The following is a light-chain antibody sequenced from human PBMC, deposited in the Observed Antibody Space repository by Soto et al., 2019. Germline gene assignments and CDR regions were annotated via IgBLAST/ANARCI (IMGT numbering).Light chain of an antibody. V-gene: IGLV2-23*02. CDR2: EVS. Sequence: QSALTQPASVSGSPGQSITISRTGASSDVGSYNLVSWYQQHPGKAPKLMIYEVSKRPSGVSNRFSGSKSGNTASLTISGLQAEDEADYYCCSYAGSSTPLSFGTGTKVTVL. CDR3: CSYAGSSTPLS. CDR1: SSDVGSYNL. J-gene: IGLJ1*01.